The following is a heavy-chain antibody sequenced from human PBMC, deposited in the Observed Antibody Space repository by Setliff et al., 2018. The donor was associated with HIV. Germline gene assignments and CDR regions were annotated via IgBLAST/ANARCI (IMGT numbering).Heavy chain of an antibody. V-gene: IGHV1-3*01. CDR3: AIGSSNWPHRPNNYYFDY. D-gene: IGHD6-13*01. J-gene: IGHJ4*02. Sequence: DPGQRLEWMGWINAGNGDTKSSQKFQGRVTITRDTSAGTAYMELSSLRSEDTGVYYCAIGSSNWPHRPNNYYFDYWGQGTPVTVSS. CDR2: INAGNGDT.